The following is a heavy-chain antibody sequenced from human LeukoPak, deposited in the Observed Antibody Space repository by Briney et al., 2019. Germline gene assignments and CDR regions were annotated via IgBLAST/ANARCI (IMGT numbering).Heavy chain of an antibody. J-gene: IGHJ4*02. V-gene: IGHV3-33*01. CDR1: RFTFSSYG. Sequence: GGSLRLSCAASRFTFSSYGMHWVRQAPGKGLEWVAVIWYDGSNKYYADSVKGRFTISRDNSKNTLYLQMNSLRAEDTAVYYCARSDRIEVVTGPFDYWGQGTLVTVSS. CDR2: IWYDGSNK. CDR3: ARSDRIEVVTGPFDY. D-gene: IGHD2-21*02.